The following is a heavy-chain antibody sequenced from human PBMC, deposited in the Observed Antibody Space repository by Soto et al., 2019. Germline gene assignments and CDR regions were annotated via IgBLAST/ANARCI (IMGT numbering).Heavy chain of an antibody. CDR2: IDTSGTT. Sequence: SETLSLTCPVSGCSISSYYCSWIRQAAGKGLEWIGRIDTSGTTNYNPSLRSRVTMSVDASKNQFSLNLSSVTAADTAVYFCARGPRGYVYYHGMDVWGQGTTVPVSS. CDR1: GCSISSYY. CDR3: ARGPRGYVYYHGMDV. D-gene: IGHD3-16*01. V-gene: IGHV4-4*07. J-gene: IGHJ6*02.